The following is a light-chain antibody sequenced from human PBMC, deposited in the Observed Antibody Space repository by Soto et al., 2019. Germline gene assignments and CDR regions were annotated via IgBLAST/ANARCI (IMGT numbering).Light chain of an antibody. CDR2: AAS. CDR1: QSISSC. V-gene: IGKV1-5*01. Sequence: IPVWISPCSLSPPVRDRVTITCRASQSISSCLDWYQQKPGKAPKLLIYAASSLQSGVPSRFSGSGSGTEFTLTISSLQPDDFATYYCQQYNSYTWAFGQGTKVDI. CDR3: QQYNSYTWA. J-gene: IGKJ1*01.